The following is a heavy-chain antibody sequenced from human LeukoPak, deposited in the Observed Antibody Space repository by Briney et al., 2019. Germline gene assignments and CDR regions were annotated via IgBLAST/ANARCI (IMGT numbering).Heavy chain of an antibody. J-gene: IGHJ4*02. CDR1: GFTFSSYA. CDR3: AKGSRVEPIAYCDY. CDR2: ISGSGGST. V-gene: IGHV3-23*01. D-gene: IGHD2-2*01. Sequence: GGSLRLSCAASGFTFSSYAMSWVRQAPGKGLEWVSAISGSGGSTYYADSVKGRFTISRDNSKNTLYLQMNSLRAEDTAVYYCAKGSRVEPIAYCDYWGQGTLVTVSS.